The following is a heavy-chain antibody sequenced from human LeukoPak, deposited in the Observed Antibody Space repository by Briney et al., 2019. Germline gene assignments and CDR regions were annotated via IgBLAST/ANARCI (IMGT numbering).Heavy chain of an antibody. D-gene: IGHD2-2*01. CDR1: GYTFTGYY. J-gene: IGHJ4*02. V-gene: IGHV1-2*02. CDR3: ARGRGSTSSNFDS. CDR2: INPNSGGT. Sequence: GASVKVSCKSSGYTFTGYYMHWVRQAPGQGLEWMGWINPNSGGTNYAQKFQGRVTMTGDTSISTAYMGLSRLASDDTAVYYCARGRGSTSSNFDSWGQGTLVTVSS.